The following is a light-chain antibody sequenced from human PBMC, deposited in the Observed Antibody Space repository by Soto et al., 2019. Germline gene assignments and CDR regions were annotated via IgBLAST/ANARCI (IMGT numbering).Light chain of an antibody. CDR1: SSDVGGYNH. V-gene: IGLV2-14*01. Sequence: QSALTQPASVSGSPGQSITISCTGTSSDVGGYNHVSWYQQHPGKAPKLMIYDVTNRPSGVSNRFSGSKSGNTASLIISGLQAEDEADYYCSSYSSSSTVVFGGGTKVTVL. CDR3: SSYSSSSTVV. J-gene: IGLJ2*01. CDR2: DVT.